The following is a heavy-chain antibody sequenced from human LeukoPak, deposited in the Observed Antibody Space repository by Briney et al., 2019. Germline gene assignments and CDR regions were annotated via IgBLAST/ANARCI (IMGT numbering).Heavy chain of an antibody. V-gene: IGHV3-13*01. CDR1: EFIFSIYD. J-gene: IGHJ3*01. Sequence: GGSLRLSCTASEFIFSIYDLHWVRHAPGKGLEYVSTIGTAGDTYYAGSVRDRFFISREDAKNSLYLQMISLRADDTAVYYCARAPSRGERLRAFDVWGQGTMVTVST. D-gene: IGHD1-26*01. CDR3: ARAPSRGERLRAFDV. CDR2: IGTAGDT.